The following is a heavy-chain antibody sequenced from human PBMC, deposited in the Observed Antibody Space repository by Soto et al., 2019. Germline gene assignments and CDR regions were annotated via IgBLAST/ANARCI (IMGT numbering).Heavy chain of an antibody. CDR1: GYTFTSYG. J-gene: IGHJ4*02. CDR2: ISAHNGNT. D-gene: IGHD6-13*01. Sequence: ASVKVSCKASGYTFTSYGIGWVRQAPGQGLEWMGWISAHNGNTNYAQKLQGRVTMTTDTSTSTAYMELRSLGPDDTAVYYCARDLVPGIAAAGFDYWGQGTLVTVSS. V-gene: IGHV1-18*01. CDR3: ARDLVPGIAAAGFDY.